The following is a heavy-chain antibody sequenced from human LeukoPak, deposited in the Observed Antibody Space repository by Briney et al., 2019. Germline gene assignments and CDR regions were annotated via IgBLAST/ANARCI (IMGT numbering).Heavy chain of an antibody. CDR2: INPSGGST. CDR3: ARGVSYYDSSGYYQEAFDY. Sequence: ASVKVSCKASGYTFTGYYMHWVRQAPGQGLEWMGIINPSGGSTSYAQKFQGRVTMTRDTSTSTVYMELSSLRSEDTAVYYCARGVSYYDSSGYYQEAFDYWGQGTLVTVSS. D-gene: IGHD3-22*01. J-gene: IGHJ4*02. CDR1: GYTFTGYY. V-gene: IGHV1-46*01.